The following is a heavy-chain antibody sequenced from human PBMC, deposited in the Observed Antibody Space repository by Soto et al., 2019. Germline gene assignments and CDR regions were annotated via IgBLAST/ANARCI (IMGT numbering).Heavy chain of an antibody. CDR2: IYYSGST. D-gene: IGHD6-13*01. CDR1: GGSISSYY. J-gene: IGHJ4*02. Sequence: SETLSLTCTVSGGSISSYYWSWIRQPPGKGLEWIGYIYYSGSTNYNPSLKGRVTISVDTSKNQFSLKLSSVTAADTAVYYCASGIAAADGFDYWGQGTPVTVSS. V-gene: IGHV4-59*01. CDR3: ASGIAAADGFDY.